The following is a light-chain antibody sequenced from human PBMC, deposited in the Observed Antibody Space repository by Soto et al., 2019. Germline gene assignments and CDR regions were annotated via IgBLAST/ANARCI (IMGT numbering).Light chain of an antibody. CDR3: SSYTSSSTLKV. CDR1: SSDVGGYNY. V-gene: IGLV2-14*01. J-gene: IGLJ2*01. Sequence: QSALTQPASVSGSPGQSITISCTGTSSDVGGYNYVSWYQQHPGKAPKLMIYDVSNRPSGVSNRFSGSKSGNTASLTISGLQAEDEADYYCSSYTSSSTLKVFSGGTKVTVL. CDR2: DVS.